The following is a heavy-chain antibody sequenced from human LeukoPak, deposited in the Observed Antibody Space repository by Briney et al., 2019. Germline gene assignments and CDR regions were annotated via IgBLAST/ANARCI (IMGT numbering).Heavy chain of an antibody. V-gene: IGHV3-23*01. CDR3: AKGGCRGTCNPLAY. CDR2: SGDSDGST. Sequence: PGGSLRLSCAASGFTFSGSGMSWVRQAPGKGLEWISSSGDSDGSTYYADSLKGRFTISRDNSKNTLYLQMNHLRAEDTAVYYCAKGGCRGTCNPLAYWGQGALVTVSP. CDR1: GFTFSGSG. J-gene: IGHJ4*02. D-gene: IGHD2-15*01.